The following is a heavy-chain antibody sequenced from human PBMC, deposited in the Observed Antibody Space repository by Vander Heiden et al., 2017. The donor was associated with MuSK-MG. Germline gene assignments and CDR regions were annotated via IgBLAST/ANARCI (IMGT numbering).Heavy chain of an antibody. CDR2: ISYDGSNK. J-gene: IGHJ5*02. V-gene: IGHV3-30-3*01. CDR3: ARTRRSLVGVAGGFGFDP. Sequence: QVQLVESGGGVVQPGRSVRLSCAAAGFPFSSYAMHWVRQAPGKGLEWVAVISYDGSNKYYADSVKGRFTISRDNSKNTLYLQMNSLRAEDTAVYYCARTRRSLVGVAGGFGFDPWGQGTLVTVSS. D-gene: IGHD2-15*01. CDR1: GFPFSSYA.